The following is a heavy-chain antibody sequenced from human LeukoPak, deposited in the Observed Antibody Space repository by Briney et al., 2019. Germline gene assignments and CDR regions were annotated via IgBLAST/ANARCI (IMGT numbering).Heavy chain of an antibody. J-gene: IGHJ4*02. Sequence: GASVKVSCKASGYIFTGYYMHWVRQAPGQGLEWMGWINPNSGDTNYAQKFQGRVTMTRDTSISTAYMELSRLRSEDTAVYYCARDPSMVRGENTPYFDYWGQGTLVTVSS. V-gene: IGHV1-2*02. CDR2: INPNSGDT. D-gene: IGHD3-10*01. CDR1: GYIFTGYY. CDR3: ARDPSMVRGENTPYFDY.